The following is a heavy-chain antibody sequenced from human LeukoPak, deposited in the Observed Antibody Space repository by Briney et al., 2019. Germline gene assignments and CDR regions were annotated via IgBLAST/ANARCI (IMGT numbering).Heavy chain of an antibody. Sequence: GASVKVSCKASGGTFSSYATSWVRQAPGQGLEWMGGIIPIFGTANYAQKFQGRVTITADESTSTAYMELSSLRSEDTAVYYCARAKGSSSGGNFDYWGQGTLVTVSS. CDR2: IIPIFGTA. CDR1: GGTFSSYA. CDR3: ARAKGSSSGGNFDY. D-gene: IGHD6-6*01. J-gene: IGHJ4*02. V-gene: IGHV1-69*13.